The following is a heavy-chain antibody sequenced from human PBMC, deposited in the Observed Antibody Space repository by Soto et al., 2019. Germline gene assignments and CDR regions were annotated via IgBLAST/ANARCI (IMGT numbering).Heavy chain of an antibody. CDR3: ARGDSSGWPIFDY. CDR1: GFTFSSYA. D-gene: IGHD6-19*01. Sequence: RGSLRLSCAASGFTFSSYAMHWVRQAPGKGLEWVAVISYDGSNKYYADSVKGRFTMSRDKSKNTLYLQMNSLRAEDTAVYYCARGDSSGWPIFDYWGQGTLVTVSS. CDR2: ISYDGSNK. J-gene: IGHJ4*02. V-gene: IGHV3-30-3*01.